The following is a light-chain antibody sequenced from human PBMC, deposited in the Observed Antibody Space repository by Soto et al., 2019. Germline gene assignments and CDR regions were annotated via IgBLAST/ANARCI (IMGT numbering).Light chain of an antibody. V-gene: IGKV4-1*01. J-gene: IGKJ2*01. CDR1: QSVLYSSNNKNY. Sequence: DIVMTQSPDSLAVSLGERATIYCKSSQSVLYSSNNKNYLAWYQQKPGQPPKLLIYWASTRESGVPARFSGSGSGTDFSLTISSLQAEDVAVYYCQQYYTTPYTFGQGTKLEIK. CDR3: QQYYTTPYT. CDR2: WAS.